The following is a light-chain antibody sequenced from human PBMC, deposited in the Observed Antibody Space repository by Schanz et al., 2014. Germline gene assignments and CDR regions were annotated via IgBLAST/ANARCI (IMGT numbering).Light chain of an antibody. CDR1: QSVSSSY. V-gene: IGKV3-20*01. CDR2: GAS. Sequence: ETVLTQSPVTLSLSPGERATLSCRASQSVSSSYLAWYQQKPGQAPRLLIYGASSRATGIPDRFSGSGSGTNYPPAISRLEPEVLAVYCCQQYGSSPPLTFGGGTKVEIK. J-gene: IGKJ4*01. CDR3: QQYGSSPPLT.